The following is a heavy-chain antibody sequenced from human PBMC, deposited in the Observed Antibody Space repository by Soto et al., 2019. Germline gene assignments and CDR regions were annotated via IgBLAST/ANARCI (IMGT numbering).Heavy chain of an antibody. CDR3: AKDQLLWFGELLSSFDY. J-gene: IGHJ4*02. D-gene: IGHD3-10*01. CDR2: ISGSGGST. Sequence: GGSLRLSCAASGFTFSSYAMSWVRRAPGKGLEWVSAISGSGGSTYYADSVKGRFTISRDNSKNTLYLQMNSLGAEDTAVYYCAKDQLLWFGELLSSFDYWGQGTLVTVSS. V-gene: IGHV3-23*01. CDR1: GFTFSSYA.